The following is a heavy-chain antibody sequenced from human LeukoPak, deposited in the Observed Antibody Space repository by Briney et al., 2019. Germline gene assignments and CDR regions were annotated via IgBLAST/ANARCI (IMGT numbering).Heavy chain of an antibody. Sequence: GGSLRLSCSASGLTVTNAWMNWVRQAPGEGLDWVGRIASKTDGGATDYAAPVKGRFTISRDDSKNTLNLQVNSLKTEDTAVYYCTTGIRGDWGQGTLVTVSS. CDR2: IASKTDGGAT. D-gene: IGHD3-10*01. CDR3: TTGIRGD. CDR1: GLTVTNAW. J-gene: IGHJ4*02. V-gene: IGHV3-15*07.